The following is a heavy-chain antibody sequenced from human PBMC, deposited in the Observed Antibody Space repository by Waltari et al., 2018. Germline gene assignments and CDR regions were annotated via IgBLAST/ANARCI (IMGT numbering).Heavy chain of an antibody. D-gene: IGHD3-10*01. CDR2: IYHSGST. J-gene: IGHJ4*02. CDR3: AKSTDYYGSGRCNY. CDR1: GYSISSGYY. Sequence: QVQLQQWGAGLLKPSETLSLTCAVSGYSISSGYYWGWIRQPPGKGLEWIGSIYHSGSTYYNPSLKSRVTISVDTSKNQFSLKLSSVTAADTAVYYCAKSTDYYGSGRCNYWGQGTLVTVSS. V-gene: IGHV4-38-2*01.